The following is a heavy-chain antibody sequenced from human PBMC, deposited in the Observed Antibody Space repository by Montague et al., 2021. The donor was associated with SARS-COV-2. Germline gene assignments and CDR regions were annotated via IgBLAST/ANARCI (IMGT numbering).Heavy chain of an antibody. CDR1: GFTFSSYA. V-gene: IGHV3-23*01. D-gene: IGHD2-8*02. Sequence: SLRLSCAASGFTFSSYAMSWVRQAPGKGPEWVSVITSRGATYYADSLKGRFTISRDNPKNTLYLQMSSLRADDTALYYCAKDCTVTEGGGYYYDYWGQGSLVTVSP. CDR3: AKDCTVTEGGGYYYDY. CDR2: ITSRGAT. J-gene: IGHJ4*02.